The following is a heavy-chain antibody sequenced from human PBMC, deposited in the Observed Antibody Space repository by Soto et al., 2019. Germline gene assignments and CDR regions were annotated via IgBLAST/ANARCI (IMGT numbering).Heavy chain of an antibody. J-gene: IGHJ6*02. Sequence: ASVKVSCKASGYTSTGYYMHWVRQAPGQGLEWMGWINPNSGGTNYAQKFQGRVTMTRDTSISTAYMELSRLRSDDTAVYYCAVEYYYDSSGYYGMDVWGQGTTVTVSS. CDR3: AVEYYYDSSGYYGMDV. D-gene: IGHD3-22*01. CDR1: GYTSTGYY. CDR2: INPNSGGT. V-gene: IGHV1-2*02.